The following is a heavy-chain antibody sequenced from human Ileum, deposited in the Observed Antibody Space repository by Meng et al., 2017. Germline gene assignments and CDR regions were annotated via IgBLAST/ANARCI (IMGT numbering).Heavy chain of an antibody. J-gene: IGHJ5*02. Sequence: QITLKESGPTLLTPTPTLTLTCTFSGFSLSTSGVGVAWLRQTPGKALEWLAVIYWDNDKRYSPSLRSRLTITKATSKNQVVLTMTNMDPVDTATYFYAHRQNSVLGGWDGGCVDLWGQGTLVTVSS. D-gene: IGHD6-19*01. CDR2: IYWDNDK. V-gene: IGHV2-5*02. CDR3: AHRQNSVLGGWDGGCVDL. CDR1: GFSLSTSGVG.